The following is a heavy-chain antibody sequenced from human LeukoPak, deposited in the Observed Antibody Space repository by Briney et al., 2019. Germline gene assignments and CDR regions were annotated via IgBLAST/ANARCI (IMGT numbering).Heavy chain of an antibody. Sequence: GGSLRLSCAASGFIFSGSATHWVRQPSGKGLEWVGRIRGKSNSYATEYAASVKGRFTISRDDSKNTAYLQMNSLKSEDTAVYYCTKPFDIWGQGTMVTVSS. J-gene: IGHJ3*02. CDR2: IRGKSNSYAT. V-gene: IGHV3-73*01. CDR3: TKPFDI. CDR1: GFIFSGSA.